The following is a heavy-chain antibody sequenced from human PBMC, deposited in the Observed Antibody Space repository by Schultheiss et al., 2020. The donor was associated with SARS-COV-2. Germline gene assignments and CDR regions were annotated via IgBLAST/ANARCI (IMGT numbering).Heavy chain of an antibody. CDR3: ARDNRVGVGMRAFDI. CDR2: IYYSGST. V-gene: IGHV4-61*01. CDR1: GGSVSSGSYY. D-gene: IGHD2-21*01. Sequence: SQTLSLTCTVSGGSVSSGSYYWSWIRQPPGKGLEWIGYIYYSGSTNYNPSLKSRVTISVDTSKNQFSLKLSSVTAADTAVYYCARDNRVGVGMRAFDIWGQGTMVTVSS. J-gene: IGHJ3*02.